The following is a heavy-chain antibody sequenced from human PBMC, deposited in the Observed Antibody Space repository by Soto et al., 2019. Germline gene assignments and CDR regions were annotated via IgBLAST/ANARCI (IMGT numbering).Heavy chain of an antibody. CDR3: AIDSLGYCSGGSCYGISNWFDP. J-gene: IGHJ5*02. CDR1: GGTFSSYA. CDR2: IIPIFGTA. V-gene: IGHV1-69*13. D-gene: IGHD2-15*01. Sequence: ASAKVSCKASGGTFSSYAISWVRQAPGQGLEWMGGIIPIFGTANYAQKFQGRVTITADESTSTAYMELSSLRSEDTAVYYCAIDSLGYCSGGSCYGISNWFDPWGQGTLVTVSS.